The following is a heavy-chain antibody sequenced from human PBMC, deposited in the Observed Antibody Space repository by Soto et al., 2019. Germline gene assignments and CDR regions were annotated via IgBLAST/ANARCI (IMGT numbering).Heavy chain of an antibody. CDR2: INPSGGST. CDR3: ARARDSVVVPAAIQSGYFDL. Sequence: QVQLVQSGAEVKKPGASVKVSCKASGYTFTSYYMHWVRQAPGQGLEWMGIINPSGGSTSYAQKCQGRVTRTRDTSTSTVDRERSSLRSEDTAVYYCARARDSVVVPAAIQSGYFDLWGRGTLVTVSS. J-gene: IGHJ2*01. V-gene: IGHV1-46*01. D-gene: IGHD2-2*01. CDR1: GYTFTSYY.